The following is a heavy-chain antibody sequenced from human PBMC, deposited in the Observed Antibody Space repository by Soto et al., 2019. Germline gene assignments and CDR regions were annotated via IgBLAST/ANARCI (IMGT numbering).Heavy chain of an antibody. V-gene: IGHV4-59*11. Sequence: SETLSLTCTVSGTSMSGHFWSWMRQPPGKGLEWIGYGYYSGSTLYNPSLKSRVTISLDTSKNHFSLRLNSVTSADTAVYYCARAVYLILVRTGWFDPWGQGTLVTVSS. CDR1: GTSMSGHF. CDR2: GYYSGST. D-gene: IGHD3-10*01. CDR3: ARAVYLILVRTGWFDP. J-gene: IGHJ5*02.